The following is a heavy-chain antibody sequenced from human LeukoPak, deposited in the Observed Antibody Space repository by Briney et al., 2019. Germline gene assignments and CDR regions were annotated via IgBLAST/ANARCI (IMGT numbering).Heavy chain of an antibody. CDR1: GGSFSGYY. D-gene: IGHD3-22*01. J-gene: IGHJ4*02. CDR3: ASFDHFDSSGLDY. CDR2: INHSGST. Sequence: SETLSLTCAVYGGSFSGYYWSWIRQPPGKGLEWIGEINHSGSTNYNPSLKSRVTISVDTSKNQFSLELSSVTAADTAVYYCASFDHFDSSGLDYWGQGTLVTVSS. V-gene: IGHV4-34*01.